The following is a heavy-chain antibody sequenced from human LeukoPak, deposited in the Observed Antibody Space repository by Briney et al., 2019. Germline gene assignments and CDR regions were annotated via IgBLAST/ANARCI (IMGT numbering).Heavy chain of an antibody. D-gene: IGHD2-15*01. CDR2: ISYDGSNK. CDR1: GFTFSSYA. J-gene: IGHJ4*02. V-gene: IGHV3-30-3*01. Sequence: GGSLRLSCAASGFTFSSYAMHWVRQAPGKGLEWVAVISYDGSNKYYADSVKGRFTISRDNSKNTLYLQMNSLRAEDTAVYYCARGVGYCSGGSRYRQLTFDYWGQGTLVTVSS. CDR3: ARGVGYCSGGSRYRQLTFDY.